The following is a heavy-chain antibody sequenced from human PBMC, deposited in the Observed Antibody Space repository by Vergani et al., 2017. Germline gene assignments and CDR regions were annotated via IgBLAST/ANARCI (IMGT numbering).Heavy chain of an antibody. CDR3: AKDLTVRPLLRYCDWWGGFDY. D-gene: IGHD3-9*01. J-gene: IGHJ4*02. CDR2: ISYDGSNK. V-gene: IGHV3-30*18. Sequence: QVQLVESGGGVVQPGRSLRLSCAASGFTFSSYGMHWVRQAPGKGLEWVAVISYDGSNKYYADSVKGRFTISRDNSKNTLYLQMNSLRAEDTAVYYCAKDLTVRPLLRYCDWWGGFDYWGQGTLVTVSS. CDR1: GFTFSSYG.